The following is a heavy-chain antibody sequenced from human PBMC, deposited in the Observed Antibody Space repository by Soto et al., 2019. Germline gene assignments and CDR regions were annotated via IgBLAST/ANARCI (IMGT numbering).Heavy chain of an antibody. J-gene: IGHJ5*02. CDR3: ARDQGGYVWFDP. Sequence: SETLSLTCAVSGYSISSGYYWGWIRQPPGKGLEWIGSIYHSGSTYYNPSLKSRVTISVDTSKNQFSLKLSSVTAADTAVYYCARDQGGYVWFDPWGQGTLVTVSS. CDR2: IYHSGST. D-gene: IGHD5-12*01. CDR1: GYSISSGYY. V-gene: IGHV4-38-2*02.